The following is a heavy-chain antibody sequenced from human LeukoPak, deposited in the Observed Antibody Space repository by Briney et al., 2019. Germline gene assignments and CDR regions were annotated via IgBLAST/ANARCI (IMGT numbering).Heavy chain of an antibody. D-gene: IGHD4-17*01. CDR1: GFTFSTYW. CDR3: ARSTSLYGDSVDAFDI. J-gene: IGHJ3*02. Sequence: GGSLRLSCAASGFTFSTYWMYWVRQAPGKRLVWVSRINSDGSSTNYADSVKGRFTVSRDNSKNTLYLQMNSLRAEDTAVYYCARSTSLYGDSVDAFDIWGQGTMVTVSS. CDR2: INSDGSST. V-gene: IGHV3-74*01.